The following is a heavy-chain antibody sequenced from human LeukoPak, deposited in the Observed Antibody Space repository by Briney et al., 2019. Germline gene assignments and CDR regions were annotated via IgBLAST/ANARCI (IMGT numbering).Heavy chain of an antibody. CDR2: INPTGGST. Sequence: ASVKVSCKASGYTFTTYYVHWVRQAPGQGLEWMGIINPTGGSTVYAHNFQGRVTMTRDTSTSTVYMDLSSLRSEDTAVYYCARDPSGDFWSGSGYWGQGTLVTVSS. V-gene: IGHV1-46*01. CDR3: ARDPSGDFWSGSGY. D-gene: IGHD3/OR15-3a*01. J-gene: IGHJ4*02. CDR1: GYTFTTYY.